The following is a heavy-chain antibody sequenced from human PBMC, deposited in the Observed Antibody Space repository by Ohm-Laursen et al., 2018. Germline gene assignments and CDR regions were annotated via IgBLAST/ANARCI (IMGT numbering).Heavy chain of an antibody. Sequence: SLRLSCTASGFTFSTYWMNWFRQAPGKGLEWVSYISSSGSTIYYADSVKGRFTISRDNAKNSLYLQMSSLRAEDTAVYYCVRAYDSGWSSSGYWGQGTLVTVSS. V-gene: IGHV3-11*01. CDR3: VRAYDSGWSSSGY. CDR2: ISSSGSTI. CDR1: GFTFSTYW. J-gene: IGHJ4*02. D-gene: IGHD6-19*01.